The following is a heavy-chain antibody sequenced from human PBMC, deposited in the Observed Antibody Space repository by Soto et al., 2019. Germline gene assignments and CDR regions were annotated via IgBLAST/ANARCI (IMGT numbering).Heavy chain of an antibody. J-gene: IGHJ6*02. CDR3: AKNGQPPYYYCGMDV. CDR1: GYTFSRYG. Sequence: QGQLVQSGPEAKKPGASVKVSCKASGYTFSRYGISWVRQAPGQGLEWMGWISGYNGDTKYAQKVQGRVTITIDTATYTAYMELMSLTSDDTAIYYCAKNGQPPYYYCGMDVWGQGATVTVSS. D-gene: IGHD2-8*01. V-gene: IGHV1-18*01. CDR2: ISGYNGDT.